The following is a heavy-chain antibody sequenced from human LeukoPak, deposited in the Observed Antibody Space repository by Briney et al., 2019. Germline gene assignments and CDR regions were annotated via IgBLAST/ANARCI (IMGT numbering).Heavy chain of an antibody. CDR2: INSDGSST. CDR1: GFTFSSYW. J-gene: IGHJ4*02. Sequence: PGGSLRLSCAAFGFTFSSYWMHWVRQAPGKGLVWVSRINSDGSSTSYADSVKGRFTISRDNAKNTLYLQMNSLRAEDTAVYYCARADYYYDSSGYYYYFDYWGQGTLVTVSS. V-gene: IGHV3-74*01. CDR3: ARADYYYDSSGYYYYFDY. D-gene: IGHD3-22*01.